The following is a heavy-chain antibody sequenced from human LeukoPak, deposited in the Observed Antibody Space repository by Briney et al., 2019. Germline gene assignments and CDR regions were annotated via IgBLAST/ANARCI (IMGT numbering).Heavy chain of an antibody. CDR2: ISGSGSTI. CDR1: GFTFSSYA. J-gene: IGHJ4*02. V-gene: IGHV3-48*04. Sequence: GGSLRLSCAASGFTFSSYAMSWVRQAPGKGLEWVSYISGSGSTIYYADSVKGRFTISRDNAKNSLYLQMNSLRAEDTAVYYCASQRGYSGYPPDYSGPGTLVTVSS. D-gene: IGHD5-12*01. CDR3: ASQRGYSGYPPDY.